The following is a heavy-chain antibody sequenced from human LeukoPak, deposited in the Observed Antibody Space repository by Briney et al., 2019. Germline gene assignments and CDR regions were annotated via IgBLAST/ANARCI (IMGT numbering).Heavy chain of an antibody. Sequence: GGSLRLSCAASGFSRANVWLHWIRQAPGKGLEWVSAIGGRDGSTYYADSVKGRFTISRDNSKNTLYVQMNSLRAEDTAVYYCAKGHYYGSGSLDYWGQGTLVTVSS. CDR3: AKGHYYGSGSLDY. CDR2: IGGRDGST. D-gene: IGHD3-10*01. CDR1: GFSRANVW. J-gene: IGHJ4*02. V-gene: IGHV3-23*01.